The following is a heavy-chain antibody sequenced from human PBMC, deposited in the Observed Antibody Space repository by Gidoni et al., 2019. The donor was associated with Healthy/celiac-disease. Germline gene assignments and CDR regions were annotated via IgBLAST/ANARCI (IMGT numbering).Heavy chain of an antibody. J-gene: IGHJ6*02. CDR1: GGSFSGYY. CDR2: INHSGST. V-gene: IGHV4-34*01. Sequence: QVQLQQWGAGLLKPSETLSLTCAVYGGSFSGYYWSWIRQPPGKGLEWLGEINHSGSTNYNPSLKSRVTISVDTSKNQFSLKLSSVTAADTAVYYCARGRGQVVVTAKPGGMDVWGQGTTVTVSS. D-gene: IGHD2-21*02. CDR3: ARGRGQVVVTAKPGGMDV.